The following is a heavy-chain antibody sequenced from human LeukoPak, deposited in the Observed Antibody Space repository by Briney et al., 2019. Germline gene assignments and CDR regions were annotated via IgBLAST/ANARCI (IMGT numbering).Heavy chain of an antibody. Sequence: SETLSLTCTVSGGSISSGSYYWSWIRQPAGKGLEWIGRIYTSGSTNHNPSLKSRVTISVDTSKNQFSLKLSSVTAADTAVYYCARVGRCSGGSCYSRWLGYYYYYYMDVWGKGTTVTVSS. CDR1: GGSISSGSYY. CDR3: ARVGRCSGGSCYSRWLGYYYYYYMDV. D-gene: IGHD2-15*01. J-gene: IGHJ6*03. V-gene: IGHV4-61*02. CDR2: IYTSGST.